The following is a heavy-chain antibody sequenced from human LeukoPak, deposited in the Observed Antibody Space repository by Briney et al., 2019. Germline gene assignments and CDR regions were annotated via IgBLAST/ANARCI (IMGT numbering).Heavy chain of an antibody. CDR3: ASRYCSSTRCYALDY. Sequence: PSETLSLTCAVYGGSFSGYYWSWIRQPPGKGLEWIGEINHSGSTNYNPSLKSRVTISVDTSKNQFSLKLSSVTAADTAVYYCASRYCSSTRCYALDYWGQGTLVTVSS. V-gene: IGHV4-34*01. CDR1: GGSFSGYY. CDR2: INHSGST. D-gene: IGHD2-2*01. J-gene: IGHJ4*02.